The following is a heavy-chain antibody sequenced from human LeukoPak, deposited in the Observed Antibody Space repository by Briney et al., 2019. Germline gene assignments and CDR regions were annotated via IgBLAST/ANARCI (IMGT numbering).Heavy chain of an antibody. J-gene: IGHJ4*02. V-gene: IGHV4-59*01. Sequence: SETLSLTCTVSGGSISSYYWSWIRQPPGKGLEWIGYIYYSGSTNYNPSLKSRVTISVDTSKDQFSLKLSSVTAADTAVYYCARDGRDGYNYAFDYWGQGTLVTVSS. CDR1: GGSISSYY. CDR2: IYYSGST. D-gene: IGHD5-24*01. CDR3: ARDGRDGYNYAFDY.